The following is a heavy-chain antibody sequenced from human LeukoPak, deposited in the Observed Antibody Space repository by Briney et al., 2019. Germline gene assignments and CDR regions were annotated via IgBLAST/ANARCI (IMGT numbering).Heavy chain of an antibody. CDR2: IRSKAYGGTT. D-gene: IGHD6-19*01. V-gene: IGHV3-49*03. J-gene: IGHJ4*02. CDR3: AKDKGSGWYYFDY. Sequence: GGSLRLSCTASGFTFGDYAMSWFRQAPGKGLEWVGFIRSKAYGGTTEYAASVKGRFTISRDDSKSIAYLQMNSLKTEDTAVYYCAKDKGSGWYYFDYWGQGTLVTVSS. CDR1: GFTFGDYA.